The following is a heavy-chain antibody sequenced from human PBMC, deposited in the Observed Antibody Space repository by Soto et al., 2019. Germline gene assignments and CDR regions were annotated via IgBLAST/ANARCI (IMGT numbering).Heavy chain of an antibody. J-gene: IGHJ6*02. D-gene: IGHD6-13*01. CDR1: GGSFSGYY. Sequence: SETLSLTCAVYGGSFSGYYWSWIRQPPGKGLEWIGEINHSGSTNYNPSLKSRVTISVDTSKNQFSLKLGSVTAADTAVYYCASIRIAAAGTGLYYYGMDVWGQGTTVTVSS. V-gene: IGHV4-34*01. CDR2: INHSGST. CDR3: ASIRIAAAGTGLYYYGMDV.